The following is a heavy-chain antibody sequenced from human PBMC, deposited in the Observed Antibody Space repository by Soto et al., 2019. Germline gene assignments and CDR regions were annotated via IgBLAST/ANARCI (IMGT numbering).Heavy chain of an antibody. J-gene: IGHJ4*02. CDR3: ARESSYYDFWSGPDY. CDR1: GYTFTSYG. CDR2: ISAYNGNT. V-gene: IGHV1-18*01. D-gene: IGHD3-3*01. Sequence: ASVKVSCKASGYTFTSYGISWVRQAPGQGLEWMGWISAYNGNTNYAQKLQGRVTMTTDTPTSTAYMELRSLRSDDTAVYYCARESSYYDFWSGPDYWGQGTLVTVSS.